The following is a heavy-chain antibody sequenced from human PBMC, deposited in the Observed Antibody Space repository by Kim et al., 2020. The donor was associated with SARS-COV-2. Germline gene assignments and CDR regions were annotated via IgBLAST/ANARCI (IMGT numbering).Heavy chain of an antibody. V-gene: IGHV4-4*02. CDR1: CGSISSSNW. Sequence: SETLSLTCAVSCGSISSSNWWSLVRQPPGKGLEWIGEIYHSGSTNYNPSLKSRVTISVDKSKNQFSLKLSSVTAADTAVYYCARYMIVVVTANYYYYGMDVWGQGTTVTVSS. CDR3: ARYMIVVVTANYYYYGMDV. CDR2: IYHSGST. D-gene: IGHD3-22*01. J-gene: IGHJ6*02.